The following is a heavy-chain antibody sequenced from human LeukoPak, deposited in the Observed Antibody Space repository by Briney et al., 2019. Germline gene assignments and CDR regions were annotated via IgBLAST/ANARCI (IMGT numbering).Heavy chain of an antibody. V-gene: IGHV3-48*01. J-gene: IGHJ4*02. CDR1: GFTFSSYS. Sequence: GGSLRLSCAASGFTFSSYSMNWVRQAPGKGLEWVSYITGSSSTIYYADSVKGRFTISRDNAKNSLYLQMNSLRAEDTAVYYCARRGASSGGLDYWGQGTLVTVSS. CDR2: ITGSSSTI. CDR3: ARRGASSGGLDY. D-gene: IGHD6-19*01.